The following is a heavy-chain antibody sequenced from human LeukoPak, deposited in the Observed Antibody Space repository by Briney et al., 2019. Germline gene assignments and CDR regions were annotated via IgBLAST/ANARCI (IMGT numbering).Heavy chain of an antibody. CDR2: VKSDGSDT. Sequence: GGSLRLSCAASGSTFSRYWMHWVRQAPGRGLVWVARVKSDGSDTIYADSVKRRFTISRDNAKNTLYLQMDSLSAEDTAVYYCTTGIGNYYYYWGQGTLVTVAS. D-gene: IGHD3-10*01. J-gene: IGHJ4*02. V-gene: IGHV3-74*01. CDR1: GSTFSRYW. CDR3: TTGIGNYYYY.